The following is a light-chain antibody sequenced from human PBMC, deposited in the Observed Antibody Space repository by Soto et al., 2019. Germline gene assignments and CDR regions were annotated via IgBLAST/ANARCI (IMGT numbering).Light chain of an antibody. J-gene: IGLJ3*02. CDR3: CSYAGSMTWV. CDR1: SSDVGSYTF. V-gene: IGLV2-23*01. Sequence: QSALTQPASVSGSPGQSITISCTGSSSDVGSYTFVSWYQHHPGKAPKVMIYEATKRPSGVSHRFSGSKSGNTASLTISGLQAEDEGGYYCCSYAGSMTWVFGGGTKLTVL. CDR2: EAT.